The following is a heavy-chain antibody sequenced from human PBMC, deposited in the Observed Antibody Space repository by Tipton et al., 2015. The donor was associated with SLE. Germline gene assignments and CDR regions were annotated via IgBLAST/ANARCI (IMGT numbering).Heavy chain of an antibody. V-gene: IGHV4-59*11. D-gene: IGHD2/OR15-2a*01. CDR2: IYYRGST. J-gene: IGHJ3*02. CDR3: ARLRLSAFDI. Sequence: TLSLTCTVSGGSISRHYWSWIRQAPGKGLEWIGYIYYRGSTNYNPPLKSRVTISVDTSKNQFALKLSSVTAADTAVYYCARLRLSAFDIWGQGTMVTVSS. CDR1: GGSISRHY.